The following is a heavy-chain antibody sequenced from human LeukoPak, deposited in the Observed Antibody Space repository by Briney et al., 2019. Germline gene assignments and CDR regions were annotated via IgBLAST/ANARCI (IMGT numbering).Heavy chain of an antibody. CDR3: VRDPSYGSSWYYYMDV. CDR2: ISSSSFKI. CDR1: EFSCVRYA. J-gene: IGHJ6*03. D-gene: IGHD6-13*01. V-gene: IGHV3-48*04. Sequence: GSLRLSCAASEFSCVRYAMNWVRQAPGKGLEWVSYISSSSFKIGYADSVKGRFTISRDNSKNSLYLQMDSLRVEDTAVYYCVRDPSYGSSWYYYMDVWGKGTTVTVSS.